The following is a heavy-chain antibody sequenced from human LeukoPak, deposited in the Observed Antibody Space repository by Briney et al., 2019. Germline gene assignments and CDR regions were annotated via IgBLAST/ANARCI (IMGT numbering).Heavy chain of an antibody. CDR1: GGTFSSYA. Sequence: SVKVSCKASGGTFSSYAISWVRQVPGQWLEWMGGIIPIFGPANYAQKFQGRVTITADESTSTAYMELSSLRSEDTAVYYCAKTPVLRFLEWLPAPYYYYYMDVWGKGTTVTVSS. J-gene: IGHJ6*03. CDR2: IIPIFGPA. V-gene: IGHV1-69*01. CDR3: AKTPVLRFLEWLPAPYYYYYMDV. D-gene: IGHD3-3*01.